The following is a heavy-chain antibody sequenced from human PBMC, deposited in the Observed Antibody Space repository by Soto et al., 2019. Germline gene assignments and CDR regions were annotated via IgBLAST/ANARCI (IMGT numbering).Heavy chain of an antibody. Sequence: GASVKVSCKASGYTFTSYDINWVRQATGQGLEWMGWMNPNSGNTGYAQKFQGRVTMTRNTSISTAYMELSSLRSEDTAVYYCARSPVNYYGGNPEGDAFDIWGQGTMVTVSS. CDR3: ARSPVNYYGGNPEGDAFDI. V-gene: IGHV1-8*01. D-gene: IGHD4-17*01. CDR2: MNPNSGNT. J-gene: IGHJ3*02. CDR1: GYTFTSYD.